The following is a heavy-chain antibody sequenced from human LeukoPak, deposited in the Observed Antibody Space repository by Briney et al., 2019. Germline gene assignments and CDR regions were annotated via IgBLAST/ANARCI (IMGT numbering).Heavy chain of an antibody. Sequence: GGSLRLSCAAPGLTFSGFWMSWVRQAPGKGLEWVANIKQDGTEKYYVDFVKGRFTISRDNAKNSLYLQVNSLRAEDTAVYFCARVRPGAWYLDLWGRGTLATVSS. J-gene: IGHJ2*01. CDR1: GLTFSGFW. V-gene: IGHV3-7*05. D-gene: IGHD7-27*01. CDR3: ARVRPGAWYLDL. CDR2: IKQDGTEK.